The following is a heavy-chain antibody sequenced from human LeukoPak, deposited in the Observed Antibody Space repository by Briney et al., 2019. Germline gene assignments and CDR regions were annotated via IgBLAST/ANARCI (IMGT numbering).Heavy chain of an antibody. J-gene: IGHJ4*02. CDR3: ARDFWTGYYLEY. CDR2: INANSGGT. D-gene: IGHD3/OR15-3a*01. V-gene: IGHV1-2*02. CDR1: GYTFTGYY. Sequence: ASVTVSCKASGYTFTGYYMHWVRQAPGQGLEWMGWINANSGGTNYAQKFQGRVTMTRDTSISTAYMELSGLRSDDTAVYYCARDFWTGYYLEYWGQGTLVTVSS.